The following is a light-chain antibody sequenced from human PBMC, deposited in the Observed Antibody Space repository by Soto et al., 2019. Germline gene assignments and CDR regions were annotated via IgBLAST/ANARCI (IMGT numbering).Light chain of an antibody. CDR1: QSVGSD. CDR2: GAS. V-gene: IGKV3-15*01. Sequence: EIVMTQSPAILSVSPGERATLSCRASQSVGSDLVWYQQKPGQAPRRVIYGASTRATGIPARFSGSGSGTEFTLTISSLQSEDFAVYYCQQYSNWPPYTFGQGTKLEIK. CDR3: QQYSNWPPYT. J-gene: IGKJ2*01.